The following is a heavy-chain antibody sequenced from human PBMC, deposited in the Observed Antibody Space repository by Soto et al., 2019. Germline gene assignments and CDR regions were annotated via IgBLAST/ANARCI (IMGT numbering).Heavy chain of an antibody. D-gene: IGHD2-15*01. CDR2: IISIFGTA. V-gene: IGHV1-69*06. J-gene: IGHJ6*02. CDR3: ARVQDVVVVVAATPAVHYYYGMDV. Sequence: QVQLVQSGAEVKKPGSSVKVSCKASGGTFSSYAISWVRQAPGQGLEWMGGIISIFGTANYEKKFKGRVTITADNYTSTAAIVLGSRGCEDPPVYYCARVQDVVVVVAATPAVHYYYGMDVWGQGTTVTVSS. CDR1: GGTFSSYA.